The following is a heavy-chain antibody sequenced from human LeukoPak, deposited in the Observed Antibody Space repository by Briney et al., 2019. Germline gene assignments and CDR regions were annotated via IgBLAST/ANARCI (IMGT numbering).Heavy chain of an antibody. CDR3: ASLGSGLGWQYAFDI. CDR2: ISAYNGNT. V-gene: IGHV1-18*01. Sequence: LRASVKVSCKASGYTFTSYGISWVRQAPGQGLEWMGWISAYNGNTNYAQKLQGRVTMTTDTSTSTAYMELRSLRSDDTAVYYCASLGSGLGWQYAFDIWGQGTMVTVSS. J-gene: IGHJ3*02. CDR1: GYTFTSYG. D-gene: IGHD5-24*01.